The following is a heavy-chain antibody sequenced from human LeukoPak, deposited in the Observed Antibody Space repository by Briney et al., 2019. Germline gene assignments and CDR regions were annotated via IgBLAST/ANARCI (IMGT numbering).Heavy chain of an antibody. V-gene: IGHV4-4*02. CDR2: ICYNGNT. D-gene: IGHD2-21*02. Sequence: PSGTLSLTCAVSGGSIGINNWWSWVRQPPGKGLERIGEICYNGNTNYNPSLKSRVTISVDRSKNQFSLRLSSVTAADTATYYCAKVRVTPYIAFDQWGQGTLVTVSS. CDR3: AKVRVTPYIAFDQ. J-gene: IGHJ4*02. CDR1: GGSIGINNW.